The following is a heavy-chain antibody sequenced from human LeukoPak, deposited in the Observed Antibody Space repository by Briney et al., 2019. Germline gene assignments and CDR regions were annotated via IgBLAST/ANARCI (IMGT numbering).Heavy chain of an antibody. D-gene: IGHD5-18*01. CDR1: GGTFSSYA. CDR2: IIPIFGTA. V-gene: IGHV1-69*05. CDR3: ARAGYSYAKSADY. J-gene: IGHJ4*02. Sequence: SVKVSCKASGGTFSSYAISWVRQAPGQGLEWMGGIIPIFGTANYAQKFQGRVTITTDESTSTAYMELSSLRSEDTAVYYCARAGYSYAKSADYWGQGTLVTVSS.